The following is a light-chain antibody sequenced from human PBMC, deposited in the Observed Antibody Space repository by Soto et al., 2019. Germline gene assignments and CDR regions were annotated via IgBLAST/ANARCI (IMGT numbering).Light chain of an antibody. J-gene: IGLJ3*02. Sequence: QSALTQPASVSGSPGQSITISCTGTSSDVGGYNFVSWYQQHPGKAPRLIIYEVSSRPSGVSYRFSGSKSGNTASLNISGLQAEDEDDYYCSSYTLRNTLVLFGGGTQLTVL. CDR3: SSYTLRNTLVL. V-gene: IGLV2-14*01. CDR1: SSDVGGYNF. CDR2: EVS.